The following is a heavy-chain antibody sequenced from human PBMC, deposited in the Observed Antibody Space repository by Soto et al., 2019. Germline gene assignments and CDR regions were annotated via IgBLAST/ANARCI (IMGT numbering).Heavy chain of an antibody. D-gene: IGHD3-16*01. CDR3: ANWASRRRFDS. J-gene: IGHJ5*01. V-gene: IGHV4-61*01. CDR1: GASVSTDTSY. CDR2: VSSNGGS. Sequence: PSETLSLTCTVYGASVSTDTSYWSWIRQPPGKGLEWIGSVSSNGGSNYNPSLKGRVNISPDTTKNQFALNLTSVTTADTAMYFCANWASRRRFDSWGRGILVTVSS.